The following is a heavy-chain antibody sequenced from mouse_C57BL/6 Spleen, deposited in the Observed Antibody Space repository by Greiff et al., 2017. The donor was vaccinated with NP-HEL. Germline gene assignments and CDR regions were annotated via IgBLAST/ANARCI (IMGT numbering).Heavy chain of an antibody. CDR1: GYTFTDYY. V-gene: IGHV1-26*01. Sequence: VQLQQSGPELVKPGASVKISCKASGYTFTDYYMNWVKQSHGKSLEWIGDINPNNGGTSYNQKFKGKATLTVDKSSSTAYMELRSLTSEDSAVYYCARPNLLYYFDYWGQGTTLTVSS. CDR2: INPNNGGT. CDR3: ARPNLLYYFDY. J-gene: IGHJ2*01. D-gene: IGHD2-1*01.